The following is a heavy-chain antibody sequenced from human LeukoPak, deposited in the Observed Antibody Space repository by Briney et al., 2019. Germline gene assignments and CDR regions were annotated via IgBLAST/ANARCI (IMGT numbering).Heavy chain of an antibody. Sequence: GRSLRLSCAASGFTFSDYEMNWVRQAPGKGLEWVSSISSSSSYIYYADSVKGRFTISRDNAKNSLYLQMNSLRAEDTAVYYCARDWPTIAAAGTIPEYFQHWGQGTLVTVSS. J-gene: IGHJ1*01. V-gene: IGHV3-21*01. D-gene: IGHD6-13*01. CDR1: GFTFSDYE. CDR2: ISSSSSYI. CDR3: ARDWPTIAAAGTIPEYFQH.